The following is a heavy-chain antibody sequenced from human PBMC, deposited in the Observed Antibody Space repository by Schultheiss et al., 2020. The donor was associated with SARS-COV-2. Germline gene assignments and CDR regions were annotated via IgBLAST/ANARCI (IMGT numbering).Heavy chain of an antibody. V-gene: IGHV3-7*03. CDR2: IKQDGSVK. D-gene: IGHD5-24*01. CDR3: VKEGEEMGTS. CDR1: GFTFRNYW. Sequence: GESLKISCAASGFTFRNYWMDWVRQAPGKGLEWVANIKQDGSVKHYVASVRGRFIASRDNAKNSLDLQMNSLRVDDTAVYYCVKEGEEMGTSWGQGTLVTVSS. J-gene: IGHJ4*02.